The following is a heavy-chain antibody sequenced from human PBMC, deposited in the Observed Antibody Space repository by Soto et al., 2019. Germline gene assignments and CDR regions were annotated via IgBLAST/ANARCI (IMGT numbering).Heavy chain of an antibody. J-gene: IGHJ4*02. D-gene: IGHD3-16*01. CDR3: ARGGAPIAY. Sequence: QVQLVQSGAEVKKPGASVKVSCKASGYTFTNFGISWVRQAPGQGLEWMGWISAYNGNTNYAQNFQGRVTMTTDRSTSTAYMGLRSLRSEEAAVYYCARGGAPIAYWGQGTLVTVSS. CDR2: ISAYNGNT. CDR1: GYTFTNFG. V-gene: IGHV1-18*01.